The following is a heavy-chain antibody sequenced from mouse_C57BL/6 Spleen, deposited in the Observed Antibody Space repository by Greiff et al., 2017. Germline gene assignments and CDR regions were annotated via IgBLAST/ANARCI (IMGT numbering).Heavy chain of an antibody. CDR1: GYTFTDYE. CDR3: TRGFAY. J-gene: IGHJ3*01. CDR2: IDPETGGT. Sequence: VQLQESGAELVRPGASVTLSCKASGYTFTDYEMHWVKQTPVHGLEWIGAIDPETGGTAYNQKFKGKAILTADKSSSTAYMELRSLTSEDSAVYCCTRGFAYWGQGTLVTVSA. V-gene: IGHV1-15*01.